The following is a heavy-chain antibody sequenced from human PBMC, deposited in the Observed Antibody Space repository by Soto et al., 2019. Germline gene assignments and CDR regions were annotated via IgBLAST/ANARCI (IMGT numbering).Heavy chain of an antibody. CDR1: GGTFNNYV. D-gene: IGHD3-22*01. J-gene: IGHJ4*02. V-gene: IGHV1-69*06. CDR3: AKSEDDSSAYVGYFDY. Sequence: QVQLVQSGAEVKKPGSSVKVSCRASGGTFNNYVINWVRQAPGQGLEWMAGIIPIFGTANYAQKFQGRVTITADKSTSTAYMELNSLRSEDTAVYYCAKSEDDSSAYVGYFDYWGQGTMVTVSS. CDR2: IIPIFGTA.